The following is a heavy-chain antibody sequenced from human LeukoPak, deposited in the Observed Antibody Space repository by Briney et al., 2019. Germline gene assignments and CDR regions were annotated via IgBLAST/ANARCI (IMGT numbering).Heavy chain of an antibody. J-gene: IGHJ4*02. CDR2: ISSSSSYI. Sequence: NPGGSLRLSCAASGLTFSSYSMNWVRQAPGKGLEWVSSISSSSSYIYYADSVKGRLTISRDNAKNSLYLQMNSLRAEGTAVYYCARGSSSGWYDYWGQGTLVTVSS. CDR1: GLTFSSYS. V-gene: IGHV3-21*01. D-gene: IGHD6-19*01. CDR3: ARGSSSGWYDY.